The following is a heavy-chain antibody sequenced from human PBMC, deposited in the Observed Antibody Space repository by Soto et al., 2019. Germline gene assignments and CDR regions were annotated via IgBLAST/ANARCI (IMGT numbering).Heavy chain of an antibody. Sequence: EVQLVESGGGLVQPGGSLRLSCAASGFTFSSYWMHWVRQAPGKGLVWVSGINSDGSSTSYADSVKGRFTISRGNAKNTLYLQMNSLRAEETAVYYCVRTSLVVAAATREDYWGQGTLVTVSS. CDR2: INSDGSST. D-gene: IGHD2-15*01. CDR3: VRTSLVVAAATREDY. V-gene: IGHV3-74*01. CDR1: GFTFSSYW. J-gene: IGHJ4*02.